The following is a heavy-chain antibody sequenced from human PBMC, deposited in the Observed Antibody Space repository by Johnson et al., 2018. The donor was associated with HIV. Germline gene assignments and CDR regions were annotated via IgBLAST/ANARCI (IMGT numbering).Heavy chain of an antibody. CDR2: IQFDGSHK. CDR3: AKETRDRRSAFDV. CDR1: GFSFSNYA. Sequence: QVQLVESGGGVVQPGGSLRLTCKASGFSFSNYAIHWVRQAPGKGLEWVTFIQFDGSHKYSADFVKGRFTISRDTSKKSVFLQMNNLRPEDTAVYYCAKETRDRRSAFDVWGQGTRVTVSP. J-gene: IGHJ3*01. V-gene: IGHV3-30*02.